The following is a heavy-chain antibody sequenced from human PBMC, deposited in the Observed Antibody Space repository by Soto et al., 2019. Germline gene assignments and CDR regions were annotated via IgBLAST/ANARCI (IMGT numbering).Heavy chain of an antibody. D-gene: IGHD3-16*02. Sequence: SETLSLTCTVSGGSISSGDYYLSWIRQPPGKGLEWIGYLYYSWSTYYNPSLKSRVTISVDTSKNQFSLKLSSVTAADTAVYYCASAMITFGGVIVRPAYYFDYWGQGTRVTVSS. CDR3: ASAMITFGGVIVRPAYYFDY. CDR1: GGSISSGDYY. CDR2: LYYSWST. J-gene: IGHJ4*02. V-gene: IGHV4-30-4*01.